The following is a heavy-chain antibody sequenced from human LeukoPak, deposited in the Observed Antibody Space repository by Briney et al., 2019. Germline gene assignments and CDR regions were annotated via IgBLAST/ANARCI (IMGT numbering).Heavy chain of an antibody. CDR2: IYYSGST. J-gene: IGHJ6*02. CDR1: GGSISSYY. CDR3: ARESPAKYGMDV. V-gene: IGHV4-59*01. Sequence: SETLSLTCTVSGGSISSYYWSWLRQPPGKGLEGIGYIYYSGSTNYNPSLKSRVTISVDTSKNQFSLKLSSVTAADTAVYYCARESPAKYGMDVWGQGTTVTVSS.